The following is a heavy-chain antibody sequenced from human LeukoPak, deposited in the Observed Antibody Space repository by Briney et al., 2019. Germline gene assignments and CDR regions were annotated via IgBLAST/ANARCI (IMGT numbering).Heavy chain of an antibody. Sequence: PGGSLRLSCAASGFTFSSYSMNWVRQAPGKGLEWVSSISSSSSYIYYADSVKGRFTISRDNAKNSLYLQMNSLRAEDTAVYYCARGGGSYFLDYYFDYWGQGTLVTVSS. CDR2: ISSSSSYI. CDR3: ARGGGSYFLDYYFDY. D-gene: IGHD1-26*01. V-gene: IGHV3-21*04. J-gene: IGHJ4*02. CDR1: GFTFSSYS.